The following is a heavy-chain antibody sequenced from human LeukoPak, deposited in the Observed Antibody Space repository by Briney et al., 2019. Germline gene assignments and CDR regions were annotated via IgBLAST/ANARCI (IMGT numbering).Heavy chain of an antibody. CDR1: GFTFSSYA. J-gene: IGHJ4*02. V-gene: IGHV4-4*07. CDR2: IYTSGST. CDR3: AGPQSYSSSPFDY. Sequence: GSLRLSCAASGFTFSSYAMSWIRQPAGKGLEWIGRIYTSGSTNYNPSLKSRVTMSLDTSKNQFSLKLSSVTSADTAVYYCAGPQSYSSSPFDYWGQGTLVTVSS. D-gene: IGHD6-13*01.